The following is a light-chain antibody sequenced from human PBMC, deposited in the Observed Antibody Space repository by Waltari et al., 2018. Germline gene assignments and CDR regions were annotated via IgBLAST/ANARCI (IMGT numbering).Light chain of an antibody. CDR3: QHYNIRPLT. J-gene: IGKJ4*01. V-gene: IGKV3-15*01. Sequence: EIVMTQSPATLSVSPGERATPSCRASQSVNSNFAWYQQKPGQAPRLLIYGSSTRATGIPARFSGSGSGTEFTLTITNLQSEDSAVYFCQHYNIRPLTFGGGTKVAI. CDR1: QSVNSN. CDR2: GSS.